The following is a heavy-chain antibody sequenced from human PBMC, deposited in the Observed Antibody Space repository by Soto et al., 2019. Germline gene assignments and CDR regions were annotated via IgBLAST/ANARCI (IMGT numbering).Heavy chain of an antibody. Sequence: SETLSLTCTVSGGSISGSTYYWGWIGQPPGKGLEWIGNIYYSGSTYYNPSLKSRVTISVDTSKNQFSLKLSSVTAADTAVYYCMLGSGWKDFDYWGQGTLVT. V-gene: IGHV4-39*01. CDR2: IYYSGST. CDR1: GGSISGSTYY. J-gene: IGHJ4*02. D-gene: IGHD3-22*01. CDR3: MLGSGWKDFDY.